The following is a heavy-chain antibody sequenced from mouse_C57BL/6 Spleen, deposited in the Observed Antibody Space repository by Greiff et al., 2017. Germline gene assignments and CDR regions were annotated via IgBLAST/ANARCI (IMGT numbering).Heavy chain of an antibody. D-gene: IGHD1-1*01. CDR3: ATRITTVVAYYAMDY. CDR1: GYTFTSYW. V-gene: IGHV1-64*01. Sequence: QVQLQQPGAELVKPGASVKLSCKASGYTFTSYWMHWVKQRPGQGLEWIGMIHPNSGSTNYNEKFKSKATLTVDKSSSTAYMQLSSLTSEDSAVYYCATRITTVVAYYAMDYWGQGTSVTVSS. CDR2: IHPNSGST. J-gene: IGHJ4*01.